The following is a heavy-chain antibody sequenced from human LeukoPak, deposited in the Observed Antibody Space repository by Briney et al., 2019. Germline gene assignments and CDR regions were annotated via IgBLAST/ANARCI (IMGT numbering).Heavy chain of an antibody. CDR1: GFSLSSYD. D-gene: IGHD5-24*01. Sequence: GGSLRLSCAGHGFSLSSYDMGWLRQAPGKGLEWVAVVSASGYYTEYADSVKGRFTISRDTSQNTLILEMNSLRAEDTAVYYCAKKPVTIKYPFDNWGLGTLVTVSS. CDR3: AKKPVTIKYPFDN. V-gene: IGHV3-23*01. J-gene: IGHJ4*02. CDR2: VSASGYYT.